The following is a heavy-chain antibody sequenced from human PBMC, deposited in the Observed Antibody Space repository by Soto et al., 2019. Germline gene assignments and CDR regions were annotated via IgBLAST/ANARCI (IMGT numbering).Heavy chain of an antibody. J-gene: IGHJ4*02. CDR1: GGSISSYY. Sequence: QVQLQESGPGLVKPSETLSLTCTVSGGSISSYYWSWIRQPPGKGLEWIGYIYYSGSTNYNPSLKSRVTISVDTSKIQFSLKLSSVTAADTAVYYCASHGDYGDYHFDYWGQGTLVTVSS. V-gene: IGHV4-59*01. CDR3: ASHGDYGDYHFDY. D-gene: IGHD4-17*01. CDR2: IYYSGST.